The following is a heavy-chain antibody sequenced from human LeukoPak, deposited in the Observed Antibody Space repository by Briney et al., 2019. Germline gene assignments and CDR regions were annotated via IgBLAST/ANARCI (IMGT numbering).Heavy chain of an antibody. CDR1: GFTFSSYS. CDR2: ISSGSSYI. D-gene: IGHD6-13*01. J-gene: IGHJ3*02. V-gene: IGHV3-21*01. CDR3: ARGLRLAAASDAFDI. Sequence: GGSLRLSCAASGFTFSSYSMNWVRQAPGKGLEWVSSISSGSSYIYYADSVKGRFTISRDNAKNSLYLQMNSLGAEDTAVYYCARGLRLAAASDAFDIWGQGTMVTVSS.